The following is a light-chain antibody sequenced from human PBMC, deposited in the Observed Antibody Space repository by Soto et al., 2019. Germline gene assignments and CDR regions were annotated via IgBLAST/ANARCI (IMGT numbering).Light chain of an antibody. Sequence: QSVLTQPPSVSGAPGQRVTISCTGSSSNIGAGYDVHWYQQLPGTAPKLLTYGNSNRPSGVPDRFSWSKSVTSASLAITGLQAEDDADYYCQSYESSLSGSKLGGGTKLTVL. J-gene: IGLJ2*01. V-gene: IGLV1-40*01. CDR3: QSYESSLSGSK. CDR1: SSNIGAGYD. CDR2: GNS.